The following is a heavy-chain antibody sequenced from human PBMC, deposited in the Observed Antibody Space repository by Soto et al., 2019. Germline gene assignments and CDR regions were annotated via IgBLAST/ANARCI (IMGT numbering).Heavy chain of an antibody. CDR2: ISYDGSNK. D-gene: IGHD6-19*01. V-gene: IGHV3-30*18. J-gene: IGHJ6*02. CDR3: AKEEGKDGSGWYPFYYYYYGMDV. Sequence: QVQLVESGGGVVQPGRSLRLSCAASGFTFSSYGMHWVRQAPGKGLEWVAVISYDGSNKYYADSVKGRFTISRDNSKNTLYLQMNSLRAEDTAVYYCAKEEGKDGSGWYPFYYYYYGMDVWGQGTTVTVSS. CDR1: GFTFSSYG.